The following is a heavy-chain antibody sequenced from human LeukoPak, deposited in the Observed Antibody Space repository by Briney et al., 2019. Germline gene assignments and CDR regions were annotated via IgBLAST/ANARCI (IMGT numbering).Heavy chain of an antibody. CDR3: ARGVGPTRYDAFDI. D-gene: IGHD1-26*01. V-gene: IGHV4-38-2*02. CDR2: IYYRRTT. Sequence: SETLSLTCTVTGYSISSGYDWGWIRQPPGKGLEWIGSIYYRRTTYYNPSLKSRVTISVDTSKNQFSLRLSSMTAADTALFYCARGVGPTRYDAFDIWGQGTMVTVSS. J-gene: IGHJ3*02. CDR1: GYSISSGYD.